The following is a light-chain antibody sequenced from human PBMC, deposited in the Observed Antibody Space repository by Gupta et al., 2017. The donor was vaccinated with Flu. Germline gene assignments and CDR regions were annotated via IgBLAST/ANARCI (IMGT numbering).Light chain of an antibody. CDR3: QQTGDWPPFA. J-gene: IGKJ3*01. Sequence: AMLSVSPGERVTLSCRASQSVGNGLVWYKQKPGQAPRLLIYGASTRDTGVPVRFGGSGYGTEFTLTISSRQPEDFAVYYCQQTGDWPPFAFGHGTKVDIK. V-gene: IGKV3-15*01. CDR2: GAS. CDR1: QSVGNG.